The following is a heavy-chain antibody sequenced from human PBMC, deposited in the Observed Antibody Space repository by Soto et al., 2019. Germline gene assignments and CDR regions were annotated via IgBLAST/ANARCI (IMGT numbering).Heavy chain of an antibody. CDR1: GYTFTNYW. J-gene: IGHJ6*02. V-gene: IGHV5-51*01. CDR3: ARHGLTMVTTGLNYGMDV. D-gene: IGHD4-17*01. Sequence: GESLKISCKGSGYTFTNYWIGWVRQMPGKGLEWMGSIYPDDSDTRYSPSFQGQVTISADKSISTAYLQWSSLKASDTAMYYCARHGLTMVTTGLNYGMDVWGQGTTVTVSS. CDR2: IYPDDSDT.